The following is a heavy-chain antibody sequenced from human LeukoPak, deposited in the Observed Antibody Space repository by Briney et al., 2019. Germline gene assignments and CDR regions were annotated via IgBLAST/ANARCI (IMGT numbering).Heavy chain of an antibody. CDR3: ARDVPRSGYYYHDAFDI. D-gene: IGHD3-22*01. Sequence: ASVKVSCKASGYTFTSYGISWVRQAPGQGLEWMGWISAYNGNTNYAQKLQGRVTMTTDTSTSTAYMELRSLRSDDTAVYYCARDVPRSGYYYHDAFDIWGQGTMVTVSS. J-gene: IGHJ3*02. CDR1: GYTFTSYG. CDR2: ISAYNGNT. V-gene: IGHV1-18*01.